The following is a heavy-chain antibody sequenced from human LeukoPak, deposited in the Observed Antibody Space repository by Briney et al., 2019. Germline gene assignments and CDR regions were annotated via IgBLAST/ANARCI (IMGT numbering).Heavy chain of an antibody. D-gene: IGHD3-22*01. CDR3: ARVPPNYYDSSGYNAFDI. CDR2: ISSSSTSI. CDR1: GFTFSTYS. J-gene: IGHJ3*02. V-gene: IGHV3-48*04. Sequence: GGSLRLSCAASGFTFSTYSMNWVRQAPGKGLEWVSYISSSSTSIYYADSVKGRFTISRDNAKNSLYLQMNSLRAEDTAVYYCARVPPNYYDSSGYNAFDIWGQGTMVTVSS.